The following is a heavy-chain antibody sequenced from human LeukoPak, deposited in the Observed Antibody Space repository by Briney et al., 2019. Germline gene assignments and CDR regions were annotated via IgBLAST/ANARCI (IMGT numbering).Heavy chain of an antibody. D-gene: IGHD1-26*01. CDR1: GGSFSGYY. V-gene: IGHV4-34*01. J-gene: IGHJ5*02. CDR3: ARLGSGTNNWFDP. Sequence: SETLSLTCAVYGGSFSGYYWSWIRQPPGKGLEWIGEINHSGSTNYNPSLKSRVTISVDTSKNQFSLKLSSVTAADTAVYYCARLGSGTNNWFDPWGQGTLVTVSS. CDR2: INHSGST.